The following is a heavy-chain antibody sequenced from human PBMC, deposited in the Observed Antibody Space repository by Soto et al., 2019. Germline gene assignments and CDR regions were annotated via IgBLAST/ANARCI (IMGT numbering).Heavy chain of an antibody. V-gene: IGHV3-23*01. CDR3: AKDRPGDDFGSYDFDY. J-gene: IGHJ4*02. CDR1: GFTFSSYA. D-gene: IGHD3-3*01. CDR2: ISGSGGST. Sequence: EVQLLESGGGLVQPGGSLRLSCAASGFTFSSYAMSWVRQAPGKGLEWVSAISGSGGSTYYADSVKGRFTISRDNSKNGLYRQLDSLSAEDTAVYYCAKDRPGDDFGSYDFDYWGQGTLVTVSS.